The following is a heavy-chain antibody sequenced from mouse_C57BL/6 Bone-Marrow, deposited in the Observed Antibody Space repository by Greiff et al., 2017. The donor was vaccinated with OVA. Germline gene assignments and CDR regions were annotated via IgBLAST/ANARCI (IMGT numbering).Heavy chain of an antibody. J-gene: IGHJ2*01. Sequence: EVKVVESGGGLVKPGGSLKLSCAASGFTFSDYGMHWVRQAPEKGLEWVAYISSGSSTIYYADTVKGRFTISRDNAKNTLFLQMTSLRSEDTAMYYCAKGAYDTPFDYWGQGTTLTVSS. CDR3: AKGAYDTPFDY. D-gene: IGHD2-3*01. CDR1: GFTFSDYG. CDR2: ISSGSSTI. V-gene: IGHV5-17*01.